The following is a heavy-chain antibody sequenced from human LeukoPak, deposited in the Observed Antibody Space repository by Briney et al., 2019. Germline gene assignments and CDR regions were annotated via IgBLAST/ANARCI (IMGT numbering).Heavy chain of an antibody. CDR3: ARDRSYYMDV. CDR2: IYYSGST. Sequence: KSSETLSLTCTVSGGSISSYYWSWIRQPPGKGLEWIGYIYYSGSTNYNPSLKSRVTISEDTSKNQFSLKLSSVTAADTAVYYCARDRSYYMDVWGKGTTVTISS. J-gene: IGHJ6*03. CDR1: GGSISSYY. V-gene: IGHV4-59*01.